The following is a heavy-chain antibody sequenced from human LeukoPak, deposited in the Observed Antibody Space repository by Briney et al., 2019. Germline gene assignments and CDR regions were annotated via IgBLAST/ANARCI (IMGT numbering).Heavy chain of an antibody. J-gene: IGHJ4*02. D-gene: IGHD4-23*01. CDR1: GDSVSSYY. CDR2: MYYSGST. V-gene: IGHV4-59*02. CDR3: ARETTVVEDYFDY. Sequence: SETLSLTCTVSGDSVSSYYWNWIRQPPRKGLEGIGFMYYSGSTNYNPSLKSRVTISVDTSKNQFSLKLSSVTAADTAVYYCARETTVVEDYFDYWGQGTLVTVSS.